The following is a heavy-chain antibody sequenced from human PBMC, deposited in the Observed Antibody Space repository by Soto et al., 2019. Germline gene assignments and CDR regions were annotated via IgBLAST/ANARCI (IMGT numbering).Heavy chain of an antibody. D-gene: IGHD2-15*01. CDR1: GYTFTNYY. CDR3: ARGTPQWQTSAFDY. Sequence: ASVKVSCKTSGYTFTNYYMHWVRQAPGHGPEWMGVIKPSGGTTTYAQKFQGRVTMTWDTSTSTVYMELSSLRSEDTAVYYCARGTPQWQTSAFDYWGQGTLVTVSS. V-gene: IGHV1-46*01. J-gene: IGHJ4*02. CDR2: IKPSGGTT.